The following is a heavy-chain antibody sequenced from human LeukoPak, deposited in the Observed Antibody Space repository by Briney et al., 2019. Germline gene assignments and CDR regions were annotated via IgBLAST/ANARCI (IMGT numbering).Heavy chain of an antibody. V-gene: IGHV3-48*04. Sequence: GGSLRLSCAASGLTFSTFSMNWVRQAPGKGPEWVSYIRSSSSTIYYADSVNGRFTISRDNAKHSLYLQMKSLTAEDTAVYYCARGRISSGPGGYYFDYWGPGTLVTVS. CDR3: ARGRISSGPGGYYFDY. CDR2: IRSSSSTI. CDR1: GLTFSTFS. J-gene: IGHJ4*02. D-gene: IGHD6-19*01.